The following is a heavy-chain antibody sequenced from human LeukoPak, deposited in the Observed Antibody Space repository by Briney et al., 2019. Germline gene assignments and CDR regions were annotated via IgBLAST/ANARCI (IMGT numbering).Heavy chain of an antibody. V-gene: IGHV4-4*07. CDR3: ARGPLGSGWYVADWYFGL. Sequence: SETLSLTCTVSGSSVNHYYWNWLRQPPRKGLEWIGRIYTNGATNYNPSLKSRVTMSIDTSKNQFSLKFKSVTAADTAVYYCARGPLGSGWYVADWYFGLWGRGALVTVSS. D-gene: IGHD6-19*01. CDR2: IYTNGAT. CDR1: GSSVNHYY. J-gene: IGHJ2*01.